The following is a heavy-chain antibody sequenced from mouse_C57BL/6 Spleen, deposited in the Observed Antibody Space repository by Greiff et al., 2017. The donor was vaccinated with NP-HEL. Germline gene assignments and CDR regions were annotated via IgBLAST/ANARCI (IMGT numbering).Heavy chain of an antibody. CDR2: ISSGGGCT. J-gene: IGHJ1*03. Sequence: EVKVVESGGDLVKPGGSLKLSCAASGFTFSSYGMSWVRQTPDKRLEWVANISSGGGCTYYPDSVKGRFTITRDNATNTLYMQMSSLKSEDTAMYYCARQSTTVVATRYFDVWGTGTTVTVSS. CDR1: GFTFSSYG. CDR3: ARQSTTVVATRYFDV. V-gene: IGHV5-6*01. D-gene: IGHD1-1*01.